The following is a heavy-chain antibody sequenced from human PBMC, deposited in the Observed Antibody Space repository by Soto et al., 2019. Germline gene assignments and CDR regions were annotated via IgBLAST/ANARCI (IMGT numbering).Heavy chain of an antibody. CDR3: AREGHCSSTGCPGDY. V-gene: IGHV4-39*02. CDR2: IYYSGSA. J-gene: IGHJ4*02. D-gene: IGHD2-2*01. CDR1: GGSISSSSYY. Sequence: SETLSLTCTVSGGSISSSSYYWGWILHPPGKGLEWIGNIYYSGSAYYNPSLKSRVTISVDTSKNQFSLKLSSVAAADTAVYYCAREGHCSSTGCPGDYWGQGTLVTVSS.